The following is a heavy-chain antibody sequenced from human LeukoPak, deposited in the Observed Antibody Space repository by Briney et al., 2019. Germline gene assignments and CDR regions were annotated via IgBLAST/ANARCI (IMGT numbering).Heavy chain of an antibody. V-gene: IGHV3-23*01. CDR2: ISGSGGST. CDR3: AKDRGRYYDSSGYYWGYYFDS. J-gene: IGHJ4*02. Sequence: GGSLRLSCAASGFPFNTYAVNWVRQAPGKGLEWVSTISGSGGSTYYADSVKGRFTISRDNSKNTLYLQMSSLRAEDTAVYYCAKDRGRYYDSSGYYWGYYFDSWGQGILVTVST. D-gene: IGHD3-22*01. CDR1: GFPFNTYA.